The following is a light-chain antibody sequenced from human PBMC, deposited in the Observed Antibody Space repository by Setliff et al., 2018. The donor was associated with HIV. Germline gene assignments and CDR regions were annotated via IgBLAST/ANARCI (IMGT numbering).Light chain of an antibody. V-gene: IGLV2-14*01. CDR2: EVT. CDR3: SSYTTNTTFV. Sequence: QSVLAQPASVSGSPGQSITISCTGTSSDVGNYNYVSWYQQHPGKAPKLMIYEVTYRPSGVSNRFSGSKSGNTASLTISGLQAEDEADYYCSSYTTNTTFVFGTGTKATVL. J-gene: IGLJ1*01. CDR1: SSDVGNYNY.